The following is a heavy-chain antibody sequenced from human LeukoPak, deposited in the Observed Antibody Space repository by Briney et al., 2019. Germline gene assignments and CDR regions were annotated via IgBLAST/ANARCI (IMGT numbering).Heavy chain of an antibody. CDR1: GFTFSSYA. Sequence: PGGSLRLSRAASGFTFSSYAMSWVRQAPGKGLEWVSAISGSGGSTYYADSVKGRFTISRDNSKNTLYLQMNSLRAEDTAVYYCAKGLIAGYCSGGSCERAFDIWGQGTMVTVSS. CDR3: AKGLIAGYCSGGSCERAFDI. CDR2: ISGSGGST. V-gene: IGHV3-23*01. D-gene: IGHD2-15*01. J-gene: IGHJ3*02.